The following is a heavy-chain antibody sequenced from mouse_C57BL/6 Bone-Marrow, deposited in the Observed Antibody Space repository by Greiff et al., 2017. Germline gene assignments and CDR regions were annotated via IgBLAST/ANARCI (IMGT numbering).Heavy chain of an antibody. CDR3: ARRGLLTPYYAMDY. Sequence: QLQQPGAELVKPGASVKMSCKASGYTFTSYWITWVKQRPGQGLEWIGDIYPGSVSTNYNEKFKSKATLTVDTSSSTAYMQLSSLTSEDSAVYYCARRGLLTPYYAMDYWGQGTSVTVSS. V-gene: IGHV1-55*01. J-gene: IGHJ4*01. CDR2: IYPGSVST. CDR1: GYTFTSYW. D-gene: IGHD6-5*01.